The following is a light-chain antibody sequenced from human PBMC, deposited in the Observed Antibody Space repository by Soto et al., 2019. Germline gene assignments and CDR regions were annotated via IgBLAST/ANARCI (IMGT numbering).Light chain of an antibody. V-gene: IGLV1-44*01. J-gene: IGLJ3*02. Sequence: QAVVTQPPSASGTPGQRVTISCSGSSSNIGSNTVNWYQQLPGTAPKLLIYSNNQRPSGVPDRFSGSKSGTSVSLAISGLQSEDEADYYCAAWDDSLNGLWVFGGGTKLTVL. CDR2: SNN. CDR3: AAWDDSLNGLWV. CDR1: SSNIGSNT.